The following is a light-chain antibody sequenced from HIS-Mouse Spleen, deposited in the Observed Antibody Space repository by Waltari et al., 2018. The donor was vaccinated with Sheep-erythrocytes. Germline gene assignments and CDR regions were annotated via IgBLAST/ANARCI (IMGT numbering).Light chain of an antibody. CDR2: GNS. Sequence: QSVLTPPPSVSGASGQRVTISCTGRSSNIGAGYDVPWYHQLPGTAPKLRSYGNSHRPSGVPDRFSGSKSGTSASLAITGLQAEDEADYYCQSYDSSLSGWVFGGGTKLTVL. V-gene: IGLV1-40*01. J-gene: IGLJ3*02. CDR1: SSNIGAGYD. CDR3: QSYDSSLSGWV.